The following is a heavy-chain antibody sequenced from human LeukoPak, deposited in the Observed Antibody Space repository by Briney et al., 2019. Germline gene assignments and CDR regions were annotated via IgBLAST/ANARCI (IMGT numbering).Heavy chain of an antibody. CDR1: GFTFSSYE. CDR3: ARDQWKWFGESYFDY. Sequence: GGSLRLSCAASGFTFSSYEMNWVRQAPGKGLEWVSYISSSGSTIYYADSAKGRFTISRDNAKNSLYLQMNSLRAEDTAVYYCARDQWKWFGESYFDYWGQGTLVTVSS. J-gene: IGHJ4*02. V-gene: IGHV3-48*03. CDR2: ISSSGSTI. D-gene: IGHD3-10*01.